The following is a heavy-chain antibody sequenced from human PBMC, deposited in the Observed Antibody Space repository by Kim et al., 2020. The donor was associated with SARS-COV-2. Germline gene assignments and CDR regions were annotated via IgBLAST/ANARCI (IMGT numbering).Heavy chain of an antibody. CDR1: GYSISSGYY. V-gene: IGHV4-38-2*02. CDR2: IYHSGST. D-gene: IGHD5-18*01. CDR3: ARDGGGGYSYGLGAFDI. J-gene: IGHJ3*02. Sequence: SETLSLTCTVSGYSISSGYYWGWIRQPPGKGLEWIGSIYHSGSTYYNPSLKSRVTISVDTSKNQFSLKLSSVTAADTAVYYCARDGGGGYSYGLGAFDIWGQGTMVTVSS.